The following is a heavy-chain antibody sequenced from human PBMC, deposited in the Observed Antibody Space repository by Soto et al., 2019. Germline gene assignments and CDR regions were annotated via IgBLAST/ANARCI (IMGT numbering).Heavy chain of an antibody. V-gene: IGHV3-23*01. CDR3: AKDVIVVVPAAKGSPDAFDI. CDR2: ISGSGGST. Sequence: HPGGSLRLSCAASGFTFSSYAMSWVRQAPGKGLEWVSAISGSGGSTYYADSVKGRFTISRDNSKNTLYLQMNSLRAEDTAVYYCAKDVIVVVPAAKGSPDAFDIWGQGTMVTVSS. CDR1: GFTFSSYA. D-gene: IGHD2-2*01. J-gene: IGHJ3*02.